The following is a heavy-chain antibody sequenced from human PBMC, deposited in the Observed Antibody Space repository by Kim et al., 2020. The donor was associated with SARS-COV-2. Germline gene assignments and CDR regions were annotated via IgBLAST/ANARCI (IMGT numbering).Heavy chain of an antibody. V-gene: IGHV3-23*01. CDR1: GFTFTSYA. CDR3: AKVGSSPYSYAQS. Sequence: GGSLRLSCAASGFTFTSYAMAWVRQAPGKGLEWVSAISGGGGNTYYADSVKGRFTISRDNSKDALFLQMNSLRAEDTALYYCAKVGSSPYSYAQSGGQGTLDTLSS. J-gene: IGHJ4*02. CDR2: ISGGGGNT. D-gene: IGHD5-18*01.